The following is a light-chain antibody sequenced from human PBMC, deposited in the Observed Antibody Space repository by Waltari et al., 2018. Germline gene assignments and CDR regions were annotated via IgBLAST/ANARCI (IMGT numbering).Light chain of an antibody. V-gene: IGKV3-11*01. CDR1: QTIGTY. CDR2: DAS. CDR3: QQRYNWPPLT. J-gene: IGKJ4*01. Sequence: VVLTQSPVTLSLSPGETATLSCRASQTIGTYLAWYQLKLGQSPRLLIYDASTRATGIPAKFSGSGSGTDFTLTISGLEAEDSAIYYCQQRYNWPPLTFGGGTKVQTK.